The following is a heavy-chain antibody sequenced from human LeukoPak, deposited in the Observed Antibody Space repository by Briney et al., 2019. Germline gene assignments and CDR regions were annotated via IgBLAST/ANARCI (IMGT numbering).Heavy chain of an antibody. D-gene: IGHD2-15*01. Sequence: GASVKVSCKASGYTFTGYYMHWVRQAPGQGLEWMGWINPNSGGTNYAQKFQGRVTMTRDTSISTAYMELSRLRSDDTAVYYCARNIVVVVAATELDAFDIWGQGTMVTVSS. CDR2: INPNSGGT. J-gene: IGHJ3*02. V-gene: IGHV1-2*02. CDR1: GYTFTGYY. CDR3: ARNIVVVVAATELDAFDI.